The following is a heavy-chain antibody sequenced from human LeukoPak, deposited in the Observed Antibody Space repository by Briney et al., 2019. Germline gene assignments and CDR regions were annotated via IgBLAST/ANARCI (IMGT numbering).Heavy chain of an antibody. J-gene: IGHJ4*02. CDR3: ATFRRGDTHPCFDF. CDR2: FDPEKGET. D-gene: IGHD3-10*01. CDR1: GYTLTESS. V-gene: IGHV1-24*01. Sequence: GASVKVSCKVSGYTLTESSMHWVRQAPGKGLEWMGGFDPEKGETIYAQKFQGRVTMTEDTSRDTAYMQLSSLRSEDTAVYYCATFRRGDTHPCFDFWGQGTLVTVSS.